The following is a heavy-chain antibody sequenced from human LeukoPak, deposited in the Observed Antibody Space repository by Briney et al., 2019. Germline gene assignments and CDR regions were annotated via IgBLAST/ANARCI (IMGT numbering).Heavy chain of an antibody. Sequence: ASVKVSCKASGYTFTSYDINWVRQATGQGLEWMGWMNPNSGNTGYAQKFQGRVTMTRNTSISTAYMELSSLRSEDTAVYYYARGLQYYDILTGYSGYYYMDVWGKGTTVTVSS. V-gene: IGHV1-8*01. CDR2: MNPNSGNT. CDR1: GYTFTSYD. J-gene: IGHJ6*03. D-gene: IGHD3-9*01. CDR3: ARGLQYYDILTGYSGYYYMDV.